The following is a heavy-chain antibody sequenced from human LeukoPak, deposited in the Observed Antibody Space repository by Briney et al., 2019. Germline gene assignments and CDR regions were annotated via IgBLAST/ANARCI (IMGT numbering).Heavy chain of an antibody. Sequence: GGSLRLSCAASGFTFSSYWMTWVRQAPGKGLEWVSAISGSGGSTYYADSVKGRFTISRDNSKNTLYLQMNSLRAEDTAVYYCAKDVRIAAAGYFDYWGQGTLVTVSS. D-gene: IGHD6-13*01. CDR3: AKDVRIAAAGYFDY. J-gene: IGHJ4*02. CDR1: GFTFSSYW. CDR2: ISGSGGST. V-gene: IGHV3-23*01.